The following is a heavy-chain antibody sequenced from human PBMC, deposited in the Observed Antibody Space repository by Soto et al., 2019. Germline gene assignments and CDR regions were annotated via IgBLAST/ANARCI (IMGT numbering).Heavy chain of an antibody. CDR2: INHSGST. CDR1: GGSFSGYY. CDR3: ARERGYYGSGSSRHFDY. J-gene: IGHJ4*02. V-gene: IGHV4-34*01. D-gene: IGHD3-10*01. Sequence: SETLSLTCAVYGGSFSGYYWSWIRQPPGKGLEWIGEINHSGSTNYNPSLKSRVTISVDTSKNQFSLKLSSVTAADTAVYYCARERGYYGSGSSRHFDYWGQGTLVTVSS.